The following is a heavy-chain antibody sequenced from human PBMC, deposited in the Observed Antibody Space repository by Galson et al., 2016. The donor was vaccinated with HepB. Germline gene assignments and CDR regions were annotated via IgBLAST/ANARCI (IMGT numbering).Heavy chain of an antibody. Sequence: SLRLSCADSGFTFNTYGMNWVRQAPGKGLEWVSYISSARSIKYYADSVKGRFTISRDNARHSLYLEMNSLRGEDTAMYYCARDYVPGAWGQGVLVTVSS. CDR3: ARDYVPGA. V-gene: IGHV3-48*04. CDR1: GFTFNTYG. J-gene: IGHJ5*02. D-gene: IGHD3-10*01. CDR2: ISSARSIK.